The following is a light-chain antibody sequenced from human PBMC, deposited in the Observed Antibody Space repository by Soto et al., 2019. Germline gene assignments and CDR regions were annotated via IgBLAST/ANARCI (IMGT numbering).Light chain of an antibody. J-gene: IGKJ3*01. V-gene: IGKV1-12*01. CDR3: QQANSFPRT. CDR1: KGISSW. Sequence: DIQMTQSPSSVSASVGDIVTITCRATKGISSWLAWYQQKPGKAPKLLIYAASSLQSGVPSRFSGSGSGTDFTLTINNLQPEDFATYYCQQANSFPRTFGPGTKVDIK. CDR2: AAS.